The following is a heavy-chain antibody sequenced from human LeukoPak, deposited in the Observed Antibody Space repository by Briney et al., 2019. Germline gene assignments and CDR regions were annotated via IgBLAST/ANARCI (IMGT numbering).Heavy chain of an antibody. D-gene: IGHD3-10*01. CDR2: INHSGST. Sequence: SETLSLTCAVYGGSFSGYYWSWIRQPPGKGLEWIGEINHSGSTNYNPSLKSRVTISVDTSKNQFSLKLSSVTAADTAVYYCARGGGYYYGSGSYLYGYWGQGTLVTVSS. V-gene: IGHV4-34*01. J-gene: IGHJ4*02. CDR1: GGSFSGYY. CDR3: ARGGGYYYGSGSYLYGY.